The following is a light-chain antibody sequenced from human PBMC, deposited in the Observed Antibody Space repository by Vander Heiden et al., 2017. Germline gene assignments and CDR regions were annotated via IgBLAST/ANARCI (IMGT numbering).Light chain of an antibody. Sequence: EIVMTPSPATLSVSPGERATLSCRASQRVSSNFAWYQQKPRQPPSLIIYGASTRATGIPARFSGSGSGTEFTLTISSLQSEDFAVYYCQQYNNRPPLTFGGGTKVEIK. CDR3: QQYNNRPPLT. V-gene: IGKV3-15*01. CDR1: QRVSSN. J-gene: IGKJ4*01. CDR2: GAS.